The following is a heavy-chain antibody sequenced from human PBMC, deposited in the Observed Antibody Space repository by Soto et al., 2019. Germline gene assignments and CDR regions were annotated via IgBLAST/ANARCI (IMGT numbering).Heavy chain of an antibody. J-gene: IGHJ5*02. D-gene: IGHD2-2*01. CDR3: ATRLGVVVPAAMEWNDGWFDP. CDR2: FDPEDGET. V-gene: IGHV1-24*01. Sequence: ASVKVSCKVSGYTLTELSMHWVRQAPGKGLEWMGGFDPEDGETIYAQKFQGRVTMTEDTSTDTAYMELSSLRSEDTAVYYCATRLGVVVPAAMEWNDGWFDPWGQGTLVTVSS. CDR1: GYTLTELS.